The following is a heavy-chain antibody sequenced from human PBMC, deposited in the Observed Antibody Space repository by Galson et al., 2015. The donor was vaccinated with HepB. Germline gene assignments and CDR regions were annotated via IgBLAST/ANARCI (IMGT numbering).Heavy chain of an antibody. D-gene: IGHD1-26*01. Sequence: SLRLSCAASGFTFSSYAMHWVRQAPGKGLEWVAVISYDGSNKYYADSVKGRFTISRDNSKNTLYLQMNSLKAEDTAVYYCARATIGPFDYWGQGTLVTVSS. CDR3: ARATIGPFDY. V-gene: IGHV3-30*04. CDR1: GFTFSSYA. J-gene: IGHJ4*02. CDR2: ISYDGSNK.